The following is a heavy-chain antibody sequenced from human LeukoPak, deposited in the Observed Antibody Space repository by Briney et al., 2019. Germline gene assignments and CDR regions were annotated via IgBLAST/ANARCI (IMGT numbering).Heavy chain of an antibody. CDR2: IRYDGSSQ. Sequence: GGSLSLSCAASGFTFSTYGMHWVRQAPGKGLEGVAFIRYDGSSQYYAESVKGRFTISRDKSRNTLYLQMNSLRAEDTAVYYCAKDFYSGSLGYFDFWGQGTLVTVSS. CDR3: AKDFYSGSLGYFDF. CDR1: GFTFSTYG. J-gene: IGHJ4*02. D-gene: IGHD1-26*01. V-gene: IGHV3-30*02.